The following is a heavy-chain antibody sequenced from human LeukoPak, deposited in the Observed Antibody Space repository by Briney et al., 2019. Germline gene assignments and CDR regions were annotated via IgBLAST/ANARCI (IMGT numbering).Heavy chain of an antibody. J-gene: IGHJ5*02. CDR3: ARVWMVRGVTGNWFDP. CDR2: ISYDGSNK. CDR1: GFSFSTYG. Sequence: GGSLRLSCAASGFSFSTYGMHWVRQAPGKGLEWVAVISYDGSNKYYADSVKGRFTISRDNSKNTLYLQMNSLRAEDTAVYYCARVWMVRGVTGNWFDPWGQGTLVTVSS. D-gene: IGHD3-10*01. V-gene: IGHV3-30*03.